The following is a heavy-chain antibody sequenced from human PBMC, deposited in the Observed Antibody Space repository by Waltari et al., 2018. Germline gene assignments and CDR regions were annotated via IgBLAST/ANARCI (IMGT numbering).Heavy chain of an antibody. D-gene: IGHD6-13*01. Sequence: EVQLVESGGDLVQPGGSLRLSCAASGFTFNSYAMSWVRQAPGQGLEWVSAISGSGGSTYYADSVKGRFTISRDNSKNTLYLQMNSLRAEDTAVYYCAKEVLSSSWYNYYYFDYWGQGTLVTVSS. J-gene: IGHJ4*02. CDR3: AKEVLSSSWYNYYYFDY. CDR1: GFTFNSYA. CDR2: ISGSGGST. V-gene: IGHV3-23*04.